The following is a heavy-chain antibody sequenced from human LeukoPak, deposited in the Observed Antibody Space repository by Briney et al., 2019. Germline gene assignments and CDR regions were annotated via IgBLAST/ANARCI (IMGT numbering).Heavy chain of an antibody. CDR1: GFTFDDYA. J-gene: IGHJ3*02. V-gene: IGHV3-9*01. Sequence: GGSLRLSCAASGFTFDDYAMHWVRQAPGKGLEWVSGISWNSGSIGYADSVKGRFTISRDNAKNSLYLQMNSLRAEDTALYYCAKAVDGAFDIWGQGTMDTVSS. D-gene: IGHD3/OR15-3a*01. CDR2: ISWNSGSI. CDR3: AKAVDGAFDI.